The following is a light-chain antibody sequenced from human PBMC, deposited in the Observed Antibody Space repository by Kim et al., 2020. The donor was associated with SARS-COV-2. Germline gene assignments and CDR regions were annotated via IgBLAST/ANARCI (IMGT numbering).Light chain of an antibody. CDR1: QSIGYH. V-gene: IGKV1-39*01. CDR2: VAT. J-gene: IGKJ2*01. CDR3: QQTFTAPYT. Sequence: SASVGDRVTITCRASQSIGYHLNWYQQKPRKAPNLLIYVATRLHSGVPSRFSGSGAGTDFTLTISGLQPGDYAVYFCQQTFTAPYTFGQGTKLEI.